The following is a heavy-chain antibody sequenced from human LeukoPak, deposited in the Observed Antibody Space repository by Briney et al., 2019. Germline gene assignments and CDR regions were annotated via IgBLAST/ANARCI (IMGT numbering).Heavy chain of an antibody. Sequence: PGGSLRLSCAASGFILSNYAMHWVRQPAGKGLEWVSALGTAGDTFYPGSVKGRFTISRDNAKNSLYLQMNSLRAEDTAVYYCARALAAAGSYWGQGTLVTVSS. V-gene: IGHV3-13*01. J-gene: IGHJ4*02. CDR2: LGTAGDT. CDR1: GFILSNYA. CDR3: ARALAAAGSY. D-gene: IGHD6-25*01.